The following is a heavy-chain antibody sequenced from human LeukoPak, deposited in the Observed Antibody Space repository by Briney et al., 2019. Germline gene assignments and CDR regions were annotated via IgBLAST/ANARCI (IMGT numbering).Heavy chain of an antibody. J-gene: IGHJ4*02. CDR2: VYPGDSDT. CDR3: ARRRIFYQSDY. V-gene: IGHV5-51*01. Sequence: GESLKISCKGSGYSFNTYWIAWVRQMPGKGLEVMGIVYPGDSDTRYSPSFQGQVTISADKSISTAYLQWSSLKASDTAMYYCARRRIFYQSDYWGQGTLVTVSS. D-gene: IGHD2-8*01. CDR1: GYSFNTYW.